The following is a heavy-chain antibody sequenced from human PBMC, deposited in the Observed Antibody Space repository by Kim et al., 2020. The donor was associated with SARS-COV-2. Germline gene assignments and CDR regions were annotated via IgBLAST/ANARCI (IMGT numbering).Heavy chain of an antibody. J-gene: IGHJ4*02. CDR3: ARGSYGDLGLDY. CDR1: GGSVSSGSYY. D-gene: IGHD4-17*01. CDR2: IYYSGST. Sequence: SETLSLTCTVSGGSVSSGSYYWSWIRQPPGKGLEWIGYIYYSGSTNYNPSLKSRVTISVDTSKNQFSLKLSSVTAADTAVYYCARGSYGDLGLDYWGQGTLVTVSS. V-gene: IGHV4-61*01.